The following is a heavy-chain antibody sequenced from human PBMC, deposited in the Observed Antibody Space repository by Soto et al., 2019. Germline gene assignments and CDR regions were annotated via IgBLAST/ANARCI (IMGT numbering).Heavy chain of an antibody. CDR1: GFTFTSSA. CDR2: IVVGSGNT. J-gene: IGHJ3*02. Sequence: SVKVSCKASGFTFTSSAVQWVRQARGQRLEWIGWIVVGSGNTNYAQKFQERVTITRDRSTSTAYMELSSLRSEDTAVYYCAAEGQLVAAWGAFDIWGQGTMVTVSS. D-gene: IGHD2-15*01. CDR3: AAEGQLVAAWGAFDI. V-gene: IGHV1-58*01.